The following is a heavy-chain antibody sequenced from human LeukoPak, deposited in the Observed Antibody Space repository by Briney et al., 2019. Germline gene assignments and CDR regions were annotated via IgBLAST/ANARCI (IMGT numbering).Heavy chain of an antibody. Sequence: SETLSLTCAVSGGXISSSNCWSWVRQPPGKGLEWIGEIYHSGSTNYIPSLKSRVTISVDKSKNQFSLRLSSVTAADTAVYYCASKWLGLNYWGQGTLVTVSS. CDR1: GGXISSSNC. J-gene: IGHJ4*02. D-gene: IGHD6-19*01. CDR3: ASKWLGLNY. V-gene: IGHV4-4*02. CDR2: IYHSGST.